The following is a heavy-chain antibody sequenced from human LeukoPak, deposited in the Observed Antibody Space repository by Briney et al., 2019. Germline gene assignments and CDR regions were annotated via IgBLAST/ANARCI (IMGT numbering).Heavy chain of an antibody. J-gene: IGHJ4*02. CDR2: IYYSGST. CDR1: GGSISSYY. CDR3: ARGSYQWLGPYFDY. D-gene: IGHD6-19*01. V-gene: IGHV4-59*08. Sequence: ASETLSLTCTVSGGSISSYYWSWIRQPPGKGLEWIGYIYYSGSTNYNPSLKSRVTISVDTSKNQFSLKLSSVTAADTAVYYCARGSYQWLGPYFDYWGQGTLVTVSS.